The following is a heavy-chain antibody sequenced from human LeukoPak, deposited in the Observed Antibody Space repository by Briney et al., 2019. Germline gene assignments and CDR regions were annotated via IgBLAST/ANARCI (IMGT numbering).Heavy chain of an antibody. Sequence: PSETLSLTCTVSGSSISTYYWSWIRQPPGKGLEWISYIYYSGSTNYNPALKSRVTLSVDTSKNQFSLKLSSVTAADTAVYYCARHFPITTRYYGMDVWGQGTTVTVSS. V-gene: IGHV4-59*08. CDR2: IYYSGST. CDR3: ARHFPITTRYYGMDV. D-gene: IGHD3-3*01. J-gene: IGHJ6*02. CDR1: GSSISTYY.